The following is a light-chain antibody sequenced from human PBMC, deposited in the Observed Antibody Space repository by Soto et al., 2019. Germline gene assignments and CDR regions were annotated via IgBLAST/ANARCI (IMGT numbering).Light chain of an antibody. J-gene: IGKJ5*01. Sequence: EIVLTQSPGTLSLSPGDRATLSCRASQSVSSNYLAWYQHKYGQAPRLLIYGASSRAAGIPDRFSGSGSGTDFTLTISSLEPEDFAVYYCQQRSNWPPEITFGQGTRLEIK. CDR2: GAS. CDR3: QQRSNWPPEIT. V-gene: IGKV3D-20*02. CDR1: QSVSSNY.